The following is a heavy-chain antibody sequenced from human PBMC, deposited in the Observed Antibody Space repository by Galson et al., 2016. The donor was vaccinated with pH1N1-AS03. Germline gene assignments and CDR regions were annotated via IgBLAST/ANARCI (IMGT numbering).Heavy chain of an antibody. CDR1: NYTFNSHG. Sequence: SVKVSCKASNYTFNSHGISWVRQAPGQGLEWMGWISANNGDTNYAQKFQGRVTMTTDTSTSTTYMELRSLRSDDTAVYYCARMEKRWGDAYDIWGQGTMVTVSS. J-gene: IGHJ3*02. CDR3: ARMEKRWGDAYDI. V-gene: IGHV1-18*01. D-gene: IGHD1-1*01. CDR2: ISANNGDT.